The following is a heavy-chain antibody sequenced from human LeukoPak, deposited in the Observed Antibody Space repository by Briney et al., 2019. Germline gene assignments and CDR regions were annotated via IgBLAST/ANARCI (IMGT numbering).Heavy chain of an antibody. V-gene: IGHV4-30-2*01. J-gene: IGHJ6*03. CDR3: ARSSPYSSSPWAYYMDV. CDR1: GGSISSGGYY. D-gene: IGHD6-6*01. CDR2: IYHSGST. Sequence: TPSETLSLTCTVSGGSISSGGYYWSWIRQPPGKGLEWIGYIYHSGSTYYNPSLKSRVTISVDRSKNQFSLKLTSVTAADTAVYYCARSSPYSSSPWAYYMDVWGKGTTVTVSS.